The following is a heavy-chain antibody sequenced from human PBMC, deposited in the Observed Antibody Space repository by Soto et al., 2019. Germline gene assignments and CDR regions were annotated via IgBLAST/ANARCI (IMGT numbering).Heavy chain of an antibody. CDR3: GKDPNGDYYGTFDV. CDR1: GLSFDNYA. V-gene: IGHV3-23*01. CDR2: ITGNGAVT. J-gene: IGHJ3*01. D-gene: IGHD4-17*01. Sequence: EVQFLESGGGVVRPGGSLRLSCVASGLSFDNYAMTWVRQSPGKGLEWLACITGNGAVTSYTDSVRGRFTISRDNSKNTLSLQKDRLRADDTALYYCGKDPNGDYYGTFDVWGQGTTVSVSS.